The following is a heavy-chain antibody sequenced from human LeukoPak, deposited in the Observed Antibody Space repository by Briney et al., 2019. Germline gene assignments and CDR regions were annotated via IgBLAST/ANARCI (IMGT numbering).Heavy chain of an antibody. J-gene: IGHJ3*02. CDR3: AKLCEGYYDSSGYPPNGAFDI. V-gene: IGHV3-30*18. Sequence: PGGSLRLSCAASGFTFSSYGMHWVRQAPGKGLEWVAVISYDGSNKYYADSVKGRFTISRDNSKNTLYLQMNSLRAEDTAVYYCAKLCEGYYDSSGYPPNGAFDIWGQGTMVTVSS. CDR1: GFTFSSYG. D-gene: IGHD3-22*01. CDR2: ISYDGSNK.